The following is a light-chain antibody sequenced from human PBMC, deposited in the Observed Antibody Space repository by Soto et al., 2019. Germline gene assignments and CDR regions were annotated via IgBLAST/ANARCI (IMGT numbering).Light chain of an antibody. V-gene: IGKV3-11*01. CDR1: QSVSSN. CDR3: QRGDT. CDR2: DAS. Sequence: EIVLTQSPATLSLSPGERATLSCRASQSVSSNLAWYQQKPGQAPRLLIYDASNRATGIPPRFSGSGSGTDFTLTISSLEPDDFAVYYCQRGDTFGQGTRLEIK. J-gene: IGKJ5*01.